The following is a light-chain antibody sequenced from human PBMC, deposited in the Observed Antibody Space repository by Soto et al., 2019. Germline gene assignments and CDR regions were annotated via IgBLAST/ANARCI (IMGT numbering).Light chain of an antibody. CDR3: QSYDSSLSGSKVV. Sequence: QSALTQPPSVSGAPGQRVTISCTGSSSNIGAGYDVHWFRQLPGTAPKLLIYVNNNRPSGVPARFSGSKSGSSASLAITGLQAENEADYYCQSYDSSLSGSKVVFGGGTKLTVL. CDR2: VNN. CDR1: SSNIGAGYD. V-gene: IGLV1-40*01. J-gene: IGLJ2*01.